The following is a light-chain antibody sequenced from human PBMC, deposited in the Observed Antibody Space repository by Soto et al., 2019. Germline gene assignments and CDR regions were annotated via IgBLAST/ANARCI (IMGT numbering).Light chain of an antibody. J-gene: IGKJ1*01. V-gene: IGKV3-15*01. CDR2: GAS. CDR1: QSVSSN. Sequence: MTQSPATLSVSPGERATLSCRASQSVSSNLAWYQQKPGQAPRLLIYGASTRATGIPARFSGSGSGTEFTLTISSLQSEDFAVHYCQQYNNWPPTFGQGTKVDIK. CDR3: QQYNNWPPT.